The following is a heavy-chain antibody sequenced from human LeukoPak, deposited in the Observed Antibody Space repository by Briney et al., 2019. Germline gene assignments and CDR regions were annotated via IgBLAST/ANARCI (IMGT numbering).Heavy chain of an antibody. J-gene: IGHJ4*02. D-gene: IGHD6-25*01. CDR1: GYSVSNGGYS. CDR3: ARGSLAAPFDY. CDR2: VYHVGFT. Sequence: SETLSLTCAVSGYSVSNGGYSWSWIRQPLGKGLEWVGYVYHVGFTSYNPSLKSRVTIPVDSSKNQFSLTLSSVTAADTAVYYCARGSLAAPFDYWGQGTLVTVSS. V-gene: IGHV4-30-2*01.